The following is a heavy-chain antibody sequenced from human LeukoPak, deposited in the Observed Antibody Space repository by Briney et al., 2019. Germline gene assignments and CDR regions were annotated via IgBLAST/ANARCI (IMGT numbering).Heavy chain of an antibody. CDR3: TRMGREAPGLPDL. V-gene: IGHV3-74*01. CDR2: LSPDGSSA. CDR1: GFTFSSYW. Sequence: GGSLRLSCAASGFTFSSYWMQWVRQAPGKGLVWVSRLSPDGSSATSADSVKGRFTISRDNAKNTSYLQIGSLRADDTAVYYCTRMGREAPGLPDLWGQGTLVTVSS. D-gene: IGHD6-13*01. J-gene: IGHJ5*02.